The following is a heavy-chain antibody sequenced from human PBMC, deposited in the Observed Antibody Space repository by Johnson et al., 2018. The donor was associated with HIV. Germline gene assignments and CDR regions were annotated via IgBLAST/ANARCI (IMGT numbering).Heavy chain of an antibody. CDR2: ISFDGNLK. J-gene: IGHJ3*02. CDR3: ARDRARQELGLDGAFDI. D-gene: IGHD6-13*01. CDR1: GLSFSNFG. V-gene: IGHV3-33*08. Sequence: QMQLVESGGGVVQPGKSLTLSCVGSGLSFSNFGIHWVRQAPGKGPEWVAVISFDGNLKKYADSVKGRFTISRDNSKNTLYLQMNSLRAEDTAVYYCARDRARQELGLDGAFDIWGQGTTVSVS.